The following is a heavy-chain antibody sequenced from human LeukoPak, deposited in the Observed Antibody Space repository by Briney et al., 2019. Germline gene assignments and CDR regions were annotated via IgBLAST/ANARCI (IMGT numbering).Heavy chain of an antibody. CDR1: GFTFSNNG. CDR3: ARGRYTSKTGYYFDY. Sequence: GGSLRLSCAASGFTFSNNGMHWVRQAPGKGLEWVAFIRYDGSNKYYADSVKGRFTISRDNSKNTLFVQMNSLRAENTALYYCARGRYTSKTGYYFDYWAQGPLVTVSS. J-gene: IGHJ4*02. V-gene: IGHV3-30*02. CDR2: IRYDGSNK. D-gene: IGHD6-13*01.